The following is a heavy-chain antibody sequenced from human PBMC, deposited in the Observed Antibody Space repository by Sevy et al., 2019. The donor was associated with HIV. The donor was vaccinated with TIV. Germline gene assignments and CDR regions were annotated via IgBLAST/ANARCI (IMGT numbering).Heavy chain of an antibody. CDR3: ARPYCSGGSCYSAFDY. J-gene: IGHJ4*02. CDR2: INSDGSST. V-gene: IGHV3-74*01. Sequence: GGSLRLSCAASGFTFSSYWMHWVRQAPGKGLVWVSRINSDGSSTSYADSVKGRFTISRDNAKDTLYLQMNSLRAEDTAVYYCARPYCSGGSCYSAFDYWGQGTLVTVSS. D-gene: IGHD2-15*01. CDR1: GFTFSSYW.